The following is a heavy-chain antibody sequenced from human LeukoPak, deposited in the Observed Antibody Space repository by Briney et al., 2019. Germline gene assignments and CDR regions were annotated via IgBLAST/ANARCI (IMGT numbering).Heavy chain of an antibody. Sequence: PGRSLRLSCAASRFTFSDYYMTWVSQARGKGREWLSHISTSGDTIYDADSVKGRFTISRDNAKKSLYLQMNSLRAEDTAVYYCARGANGVWVFDYWGQGTLVTVSS. CDR2: ISTSGDTI. J-gene: IGHJ4*02. CDR1: RFTFSDYY. V-gene: IGHV3-11*01. D-gene: IGHD2-8*01. CDR3: ARGANGVWVFDY.